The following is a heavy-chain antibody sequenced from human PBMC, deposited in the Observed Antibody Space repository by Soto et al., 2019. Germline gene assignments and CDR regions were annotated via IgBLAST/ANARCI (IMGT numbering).Heavy chain of an antibody. D-gene: IGHD3-10*01. CDR1: SDSITRGDYY. V-gene: IGHV4-31*03. Sequence: TLSLTSPVTSDSITRGDYYCSWFRQHPGKGREWLGYIYGSAGSGTNFYNPSLKRRPTLSVDTSTAQYSVTLGSVTVGDTAVDFCAKKQAGYFYGIDYWGQGSLVTVS. CDR3: AKKQAGYFYGIDY. CDR2: IYGSAGSGTN. J-gene: IGHJ4*02.